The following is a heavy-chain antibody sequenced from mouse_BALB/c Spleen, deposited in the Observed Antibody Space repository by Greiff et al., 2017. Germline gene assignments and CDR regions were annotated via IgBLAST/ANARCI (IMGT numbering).Heavy chain of an antibody. CDR2: INPYNGAT. CDR1: GYSFTGYY. Sequence: EVQLQQSGPELVKPGASVKISCKASGYSFTGYYMHWVKQSHVKSLEWIGRINPYNGATSYNQNFKDKASLTVDKSSSTAYMELHSLTSEDSAVYYCASGGTRDAMDYWGQGTSVTVSS. J-gene: IGHJ4*01. CDR3: ASGGTRDAMDY. D-gene: IGHD3-3*01. V-gene: IGHV1-26*01.